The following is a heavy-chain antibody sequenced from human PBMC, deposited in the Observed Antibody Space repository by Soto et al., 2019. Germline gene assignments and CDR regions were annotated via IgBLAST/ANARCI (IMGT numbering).Heavy chain of an antibody. V-gene: IGHV1-18*01. Sequence: QVQLVQSGAEVKKPGASVRVSCTASGYTFTSFGISWVRQAPGQGLEWVGWISAYNGDTKYAEHFQGRVTMTTDTSTSTXYMXXXXXXXXXXXXXXXXXXXXXXXXXXXXHYNMDLWGKGTTVTVSS. CDR2: ISAYNGDT. CDR1: GYTFTSFG. J-gene: IGHJ6*03. CDR3: XXXXXXXXXXXXXHYNMDL.